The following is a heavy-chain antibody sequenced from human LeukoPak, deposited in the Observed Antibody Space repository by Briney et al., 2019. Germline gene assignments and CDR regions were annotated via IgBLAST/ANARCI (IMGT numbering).Heavy chain of an antibody. CDR3: ARDSGFGELL. V-gene: IGHV4-38-2*02. Sequence: SETLSLTCTVSGYSISSGYYWGWIRQPPGEGLEWIGSIYHSGSTYYNPSLKSRVTISVDTSKNQFSLKLSSVTAADTAVYYCARDSGFGELLWGQGTLVTVSS. D-gene: IGHD3-10*01. CDR2: IYHSGST. J-gene: IGHJ4*02. CDR1: GYSISSGYY.